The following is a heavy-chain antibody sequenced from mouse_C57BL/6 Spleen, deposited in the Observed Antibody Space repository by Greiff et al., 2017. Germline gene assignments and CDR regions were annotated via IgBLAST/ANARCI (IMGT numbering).Heavy chain of an antibody. J-gene: IGHJ2*01. CDR3: AREGLTGTDFDD. CDR1: GFTFSSYG. V-gene: IGHV5-6*01. D-gene: IGHD4-1*01. CDR2: ISSGGSYT. Sequence: EVQLVESGGDLVKPGGSLKLSCAASGFTFSSYGMSWVRQTPDKRLEWVATISSGGSYTYYPDSVKGRFTFSRDNTKNTLYLQMSRLKSEDTAMYYRAREGLTGTDFDDWGKGTTLTVSS.